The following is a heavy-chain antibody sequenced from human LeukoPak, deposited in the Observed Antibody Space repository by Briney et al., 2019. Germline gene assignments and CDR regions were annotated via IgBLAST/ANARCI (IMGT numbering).Heavy chain of an antibody. CDR3: ARRSQRYCSGGSCKYWYFDL. CDR1: GYTFTSYG. J-gene: IGHJ2*01. D-gene: IGHD2-15*01. Sequence: ASVKVSCKASGYTFTSYGISWVRQAPGQGLEWMGWISPYNGNTKYEQKLQARVTMTTDTSTSTAYMELRSLRSDDTAVYYCARRSQRYCSGGSCKYWYFDLWGRGTLVTVSS. V-gene: IGHV1-18*01. CDR2: ISPYNGNT.